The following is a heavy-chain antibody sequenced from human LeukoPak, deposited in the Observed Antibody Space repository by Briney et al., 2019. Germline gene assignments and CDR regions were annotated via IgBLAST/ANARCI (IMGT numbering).Heavy chain of an antibody. Sequence: SETLSLTCAVYGGSLNPYYWRWIRQSPGKGLEWVWEIYHSGGTYHYPSLKHRVTMSIDTSKHQLSLKLYSVTVADKAVYYCGRGWAGHVILTGYPRSYYFDYWGEASLVTVPS. CDR1: GGSLNPYY. CDR2: IYHSGGT. CDR3: GRGWAGHVILTGYPRSYYFDY. V-gene: IGHV4-34*01. D-gene: IGHD3-9*01. J-gene: IGHJ4*02.